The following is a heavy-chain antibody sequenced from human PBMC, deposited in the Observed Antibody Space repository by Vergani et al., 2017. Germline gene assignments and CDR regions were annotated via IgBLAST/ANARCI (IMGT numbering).Heavy chain of an antibody. J-gene: IGHJ4*02. CDR2: INPNSGGT. V-gene: IGHV1-2*02. Sequence: QVQLVQSGAEVKKPGASVKVSCKASGYTFTGYYMHWVRQAPGQGLEWMGWINPNSGGTNYAQKFQGRVTMTRDTSISTAYMELSRLRSDDTAVYYCARVSRDPHNHIAALLDYWGQGTLVTVSS. CDR3: ARVSRDPHNHIAALLDY. CDR1: GYTFTGYY. D-gene: IGHD6-6*01.